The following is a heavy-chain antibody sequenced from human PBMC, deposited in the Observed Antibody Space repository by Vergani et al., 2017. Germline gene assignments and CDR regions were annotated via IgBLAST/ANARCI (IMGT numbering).Heavy chain of an antibody. V-gene: IGHV1-69*01. CDR3: ARSVGATQFDY. J-gene: IGHJ4*02. Sequence: QVQLVQSGAEVKKPGASVKVSCKASGYTFTGYYMHWVRQAPGQGLEWMGWINPIFGTANYAQKFQGRVTITADESTSTAYMELSSLRSEDTAVYYCARSVGATQFDYWGQGTLVTVSS. CDR1: GYTFTGYY. CDR2: INPIFGTA. D-gene: IGHD1-26*01.